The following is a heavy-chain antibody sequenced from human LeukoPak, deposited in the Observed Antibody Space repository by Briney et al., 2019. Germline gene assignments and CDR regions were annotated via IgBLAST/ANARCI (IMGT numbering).Heavy chain of an antibody. CDR1: GFTFNDHA. V-gene: IGHV3-23*01. CDR2: ISGSGDNT. Sequence: GGSLRLSCVVSGFTFNDHAMSWVRQAPGKGLEWVSAISGSGDNTFYAGSVRGRFTISRDNSKNTLYLQMDSLRAEDTAIYYCTKDFRGSGYFFDYWGQGTPVTVSS. J-gene: IGHJ4*02. D-gene: IGHD3-10*01. CDR3: TKDFRGSGYFFDY.